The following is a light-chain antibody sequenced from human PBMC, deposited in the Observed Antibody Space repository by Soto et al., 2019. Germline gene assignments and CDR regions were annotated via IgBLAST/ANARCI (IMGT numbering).Light chain of an antibody. CDR3: TSYTSRATLV. J-gene: IGLJ2*01. CDR1: SSDVGGYNY. Sequence: QSALTQPASVSGSPGQSIAISCTGTSSDVGGYNYVSWYQQHPGKAPKLMIYEVSNRPSGVSNRFSGSKSGNTASLAISGLQAEDEADYYCTSYTSRATLVFGKRTKLTVL. CDR2: EVS. V-gene: IGLV2-14*01.